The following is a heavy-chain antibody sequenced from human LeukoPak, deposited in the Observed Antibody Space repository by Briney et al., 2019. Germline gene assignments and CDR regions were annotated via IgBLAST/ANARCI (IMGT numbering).Heavy chain of an antibody. CDR1: GFTFSDYS. CDR3: ARDRSGSYPYYFDY. CDR2: ISSRSAYI. V-gene: IGHV3-21*01. Sequence: PGGSLRLSCAASGFTFSDYSMNWVRQAPGKGLEWVSSISSRSAYIHYTDSVKGRFNISRDNAKNSLYLQMNNLRADDTAVYYCARDRSGSYPYYFDYWGQGTLVTVSS. J-gene: IGHJ4*02. D-gene: IGHD1-26*01.